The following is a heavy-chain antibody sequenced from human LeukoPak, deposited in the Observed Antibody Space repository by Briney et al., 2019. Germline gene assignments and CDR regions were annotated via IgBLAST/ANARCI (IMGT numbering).Heavy chain of an antibody. CDR3: ARDREAGGSCCYNWFDP. CDR2: INPSGGST. V-gene: IGHV1-46*01. CDR1: GYTFTNYY. Sequence: GASVNVSCKASGYTFTNYYMHWGRQAPGQGLEWMGIINPSGGSTSYAQKFQGRVTMTTDTSTSTAYMELRSLRSDDTAVYYCARDREAGGSCCYNWFDPWGQGTLVTVSS. D-gene: IGHD2-15*01. J-gene: IGHJ5*02.